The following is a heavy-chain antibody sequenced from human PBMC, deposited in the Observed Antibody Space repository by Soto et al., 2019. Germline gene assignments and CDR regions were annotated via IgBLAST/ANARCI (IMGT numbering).Heavy chain of an antibody. Sequence: QVQLVQSGAEVKKPGSSVKVSCKASGGTFSSYAISWVRQAPGQGLEWMGGIIPIFGTANYAQKFKGRVTITADESTSTAYMELSGLRSEDTAVYYCARVGDMLSYYYYGMDVWGQGTTVTVSS. CDR2: IIPIFGTA. J-gene: IGHJ6*02. V-gene: IGHV1-69*01. D-gene: IGHD2-21*01. CDR1: GGTFSSYA. CDR3: ARVGDMLSYYYYGMDV.